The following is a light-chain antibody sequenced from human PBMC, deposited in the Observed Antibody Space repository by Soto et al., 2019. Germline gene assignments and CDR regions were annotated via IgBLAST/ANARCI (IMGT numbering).Light chain of an antibody. V-gene: IGKV1-9*01. J-gene: IGKJ2*01. CDR1: PGISSY. Sequence: IQLTQSPSSLSASVGERVTITCRASPGISSYLAWYQQKPGKAPKLLIYAASTVQSGVPSRFSGSGSGTDFTLTISSLQPEDFATYYCQQLNSYPPYTFGQGTKLEIK. CDR2: AAS. CDR3: QQLNSYPPYT.